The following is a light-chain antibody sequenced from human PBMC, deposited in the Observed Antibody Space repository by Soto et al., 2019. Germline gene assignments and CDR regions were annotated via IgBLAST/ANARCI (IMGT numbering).Light chain of an antibody. CDR3: QQYDHFPYA. CDR2: GAS. Sequence: DIQMTQSPSSLSASVGDRVIITCQASQDIGDHLNWYQHKPGKVPKLLIYGASNLDTGVPLRFSGSGSGADFALTINTLQPEDIATYYCQQYDHFPYAFGQGTKVDIK. CDR1: QDIGDH. V-gene: IGKV1-33*01. J-gene: IGKJ2*01.